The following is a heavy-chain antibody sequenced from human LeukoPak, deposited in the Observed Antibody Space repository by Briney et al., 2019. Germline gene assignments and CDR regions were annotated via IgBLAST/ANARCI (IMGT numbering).Heavy chain of an antibody. J-gene: IGHJ6*03. CDR1: GYTFTGYY. CDR2: INPNSGGT. V-gene: IGHV1-2*02. D-gene: IGHD3-3*01. Sequence: ASVKVSCKASGYTFTGYYMHWVRQAPGQGLEWMGWINPNSGGTNYAQKFQGRVTMTRDTSISTAYMELSRLRSDDTAVYYCARDQPYDFWSGSLYYYYYVDVWGKGTTVTVSS. CDR3: ARDQPYDFWSGSLYYYYYVDV.